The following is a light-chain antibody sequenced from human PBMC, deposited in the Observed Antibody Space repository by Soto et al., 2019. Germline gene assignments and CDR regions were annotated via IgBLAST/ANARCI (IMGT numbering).Light chain of an antibody. Sequence: EIVLTQSPGTLSLSPGERVTLFCRASQSITGSYFAWYQQKPGQAPRLLIYGTSSMATGIPDRFSGSGSGTDFTLTISRLEPEDFAVYYCQQYGTSPRTFGQGTKVEI. CDR3: QQYGTSPRT. V-gene: IGKV3-20*01. J-gene: IGKJ1*01. CDR2: GTS. CDR1: QSITGSY.